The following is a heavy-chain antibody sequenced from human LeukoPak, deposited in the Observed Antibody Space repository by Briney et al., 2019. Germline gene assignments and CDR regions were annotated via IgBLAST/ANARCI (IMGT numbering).Heavy chain of an antibody. D-gene: IGHD6-25*01. CDR3: ARVGVTAATADY. CDR2: INPRGGST. Sequence: GASVKVSCKASGYTFTSYYMHWMRQAPGQGPEWMGIINPRGGSTDHSQKFQDRVTMSSDTSTSTVYMELSSLRSEDTAVYFCARVGVTAATADYWGQGTLVTVSS. V-gene: IGHV1-46*01. J-gene: IGHJ4*02. CDR1: GYTFTSYY.